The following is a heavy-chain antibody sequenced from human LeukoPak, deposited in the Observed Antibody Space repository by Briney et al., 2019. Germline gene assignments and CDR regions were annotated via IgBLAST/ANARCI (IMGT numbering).Heavy chain of an antibody. D-gene: IGHD2-2*01. V-gene: IGHV3-21*06. CDR3: ARAGTCSSTSCDGGIEY. CDR1: GFAFSSYN. Sequence: GGSLRLSCAASGFAFSSYNMKWVRQAPGKGLEWVSFISTTSTYIYYADSVTGRFTVSRDNSKNLLYLQMDSLRVEDTAVYYRARAGTCSSTSCDGGIEYWGQGTLVTVSS. CDR2: ISTTSTYI. J-gene: IGHJ4*02.